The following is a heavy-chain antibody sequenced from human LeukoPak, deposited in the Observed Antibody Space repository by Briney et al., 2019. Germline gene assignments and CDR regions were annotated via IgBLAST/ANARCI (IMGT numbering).Heavy chain of an antibody. V-gene: IGHV1-69*05. D-gene: IGHD2-21*02. J-gene: IGHJ3*02. CDR1: GYTFTGYY. CDR2: IISIFGTA. Sequence: SVKVSCKASGYTFTGYYMRWVRQAPGQGLEWMGRIISIFGTANYAQKFQGRVTITTDESTSTAYMELSSLRSEDTAVYYCAREVTPFDAFDIWGQGTMVTVSS. CDR3: AREVTPFDAFDI.